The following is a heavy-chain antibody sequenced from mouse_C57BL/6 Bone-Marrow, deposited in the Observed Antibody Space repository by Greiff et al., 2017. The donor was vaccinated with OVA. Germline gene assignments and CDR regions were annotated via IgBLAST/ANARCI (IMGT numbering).Heavy chain of an antibody. Sequence: VQLQQPGAELVKPGASVKLSCKASGYTFTSYWMQWVKQRPGQGLEWIGEIDPSDSYTNYNQKLKGKATLTVDTSSSTAYMQLSSLTSEDSAVYDCAVGGYAGYYYAMDYWGQGTSVTVSS. D-gene: IGHD2-2*01. CDR1: GYTFTSYW. V-gene: IGHV1-50*01. CDR2: IDPSDSYT. J-gene: IGHJ4*01. CDR3: AVGGYAGYYYAMDY.